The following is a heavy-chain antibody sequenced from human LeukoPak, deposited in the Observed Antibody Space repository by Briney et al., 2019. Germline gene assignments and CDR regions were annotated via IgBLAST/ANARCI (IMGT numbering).Heavy chain of an antibody. D-gene: IGHD2-15*01. CDR3: TRDLRGSRNY. CDR1: GFTFSNYE. J-gene: IGHJ4*02. CDR2: ISTSGNTI. Sequence: GGSLRLSCAASGFTFSNYEMNWVRQAPGKGLEWVSYISTSGNTIYYADSVKGRFTISRDNAKNSLYVQMNSLRAEDTAVYYCTRDLRGSRNYWGQGTLVTVSS. V-gene: IGHV3-48*03.